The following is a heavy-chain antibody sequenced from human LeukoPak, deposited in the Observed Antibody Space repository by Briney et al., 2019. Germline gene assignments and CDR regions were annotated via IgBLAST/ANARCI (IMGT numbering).Heavy chain of an antibody. Sequence: SVKVSCKASGGTFSSYAISWVRQAPGQGLEWMGRIIPILGIANYAQKFQGRVTITADKSTSTAYVELSSLRSEDTAVYYCARAQIYYYDSSGYFESRWFDPWGQGTLVTVSS. CDR2: IIPILGIA. CDR1: GGTFSSYA. V-gene: IGHV1-69*04. CDR3: ARAQIYYYDSSGYFESRWFDP. J-gene: IGHJ5*02. D-gene: IGHD3-22*01.